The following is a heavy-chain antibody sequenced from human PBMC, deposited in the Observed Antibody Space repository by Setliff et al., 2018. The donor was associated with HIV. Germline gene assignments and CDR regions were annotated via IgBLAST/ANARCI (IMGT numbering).Heavy chain of an antibody. V-gene: IGHV3-21*01. J-gene: IGHJ4*02. CDR2: ISSSSSYI. D-gene: IGHD3-9*01. Sequence: GGSLRLSCAASGFTFSSYSMNWVRQAPGKGLEWVSSISSSSSYIYYADSVKGRFTISRDNAKNSLYLQMNSLRAEDTSIYYCVSRPTSDDYYDVLTGYYGGVDYWGQGTLVTVSS. CDR3: VSRPTSDDYYDVLTGYYGGVDY. CDR1: GFTFSSYS.